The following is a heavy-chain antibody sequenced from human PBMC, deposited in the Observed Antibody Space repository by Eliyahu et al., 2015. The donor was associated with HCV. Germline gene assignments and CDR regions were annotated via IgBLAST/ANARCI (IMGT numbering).Heavy chain of an antibody. V-gene: IGHV3-33*01. CDR3: ARAQWSGSDGYNPYVFGY. J-gene: IGHJ4*02. D-gene: IGHD5-24*01. Sequence: QVQLVESGGGVVQPGXSLRLSCAASGFTFXXYGXHWVRQAPGKGLGWVALIWYDGSYKYYADSVKGRFTISRDNSKNTLYLQMNGLRAEDTAVYYCARAQWSGSDGYNPYVFGYWGQGTPVTVSS. CDR1: GFTFXXYG. CDR2: IWYDGSYK.